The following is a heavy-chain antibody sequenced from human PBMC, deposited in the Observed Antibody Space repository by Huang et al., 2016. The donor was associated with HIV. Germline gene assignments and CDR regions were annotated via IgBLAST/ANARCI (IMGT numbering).Heavy chain of an antibody. J-gene: IGHJ6*03. V-gene: IGHV3-30-3*01. Sequence: QVQLVESGGGVVQPGRSLRLSCAASRFTFSNYAMHWVRQAPGKGLGGGAVISYDGSNKYYADAVKGRFTISRDNSKNTLYLQMNSLRAEDTAVYYCARDLWLRDLYYYYYMDVWGKGTTVTVSS. CDR1: RFTFSNYA. CDR3: ARDLWLRDLYYYYYMDV. D-gene: IGHD5-12*01. CDR2: ISYDGSNK.